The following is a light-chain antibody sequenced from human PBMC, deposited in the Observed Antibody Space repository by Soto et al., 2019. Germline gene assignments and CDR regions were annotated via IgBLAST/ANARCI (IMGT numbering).Light chain of an antibody. V-gene: IGLV2-8*01. CDR2: EVS. J-gene: IGLJ2*01. Sequence: QSALTQPPSASGSLGQSVTISCTGTSSDVGGYNFVSWYQQHPGKAPKLMIYEVSKRPSGVPDRFSGSKSGNTASLTVSGLQAEDEADYYCSSYAGGNNLVFGGGTKLTVL. CDR3: SSYAGGNNLV. CDR1: SSDVGGYNF.